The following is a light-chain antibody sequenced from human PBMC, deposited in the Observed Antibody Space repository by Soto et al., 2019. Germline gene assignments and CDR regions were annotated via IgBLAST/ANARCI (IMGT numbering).Light chain of an antibody. Sequence: QSALTQPRSVSGSPGESVTISCTGTSSDVGGYNYVSWYQQYPGKAPKLMIYDVNKRPSGVPDRISASKSGNTASLTISGLQAEDEADYYCCSYAGTYTFKVFGGGTKLTVL. V-gene: IGLV2-11*01. CDR1: SSDVGGYNY. CDR3: CSYAGTYTFKV. CDR2: DVN. J-gene: IGLJ3*02.